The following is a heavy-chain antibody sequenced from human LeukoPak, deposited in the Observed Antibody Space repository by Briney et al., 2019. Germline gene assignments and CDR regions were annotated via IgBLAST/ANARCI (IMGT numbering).Heavy chain of an antibody. CDR3: ARIYGSRSYGSEDY. CDR2: IYYSGST. D-gene: IGHD3-10*01. J-gene: IGHJ4*02. V-gene: IGHV4-59*01. CDR1: GGSISSYY. Sequence: SETLSLTCTVSGGSISSYYWSWIRQPPGKGLEWIGYIYYSGSTNYNPSLKSRVTISVDTSKNQFSLKLSSVTAADTAVYYCARIYGSRSYGSEDYWGQGTLVTVSS.